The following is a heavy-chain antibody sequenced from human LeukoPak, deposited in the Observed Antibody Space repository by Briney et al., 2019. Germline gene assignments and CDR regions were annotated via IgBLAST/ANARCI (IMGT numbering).Heavy chain of an antibody. CDR3: ARDEVVGDFDY. CDR2: INPSGGST. V-gene: IGHV1-46*01. Sequence: ASVKVSCKASGYTFTSYYMHWVRQAPGQGLEWMGIINPSGGSTSYAQKFQGRVTMTRDMSTSTVYMELSSLRSEDTAVYYCARDEVVGDFDYWGQGTLVTVSS. D-gene: IGHD1-26*01. CDR1: GYTFTSYY. J-gene: IGHJ4*02.